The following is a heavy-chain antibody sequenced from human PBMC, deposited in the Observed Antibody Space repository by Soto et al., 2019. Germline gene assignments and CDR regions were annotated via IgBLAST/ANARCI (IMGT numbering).Heavy chain of an antibody. J-gene: IGHJ4*02. Sequence: EVQLVESGGGIVQPGGSLRLSCSVSGFTFSSHCMHWVRQAPGKGLVWVSRISTDGSRTTYADSVKGRVTISRDNAKNTLYLDMSSLRAEDTAVYYCARDMLGPRAFDYWGQGTLVTVSS. V-gene: IGHV3-74*01. CDR2: ISTDGSRT. CDR3: ARDMLGPRAFDY. D-gene: IGHD3-10*02. CDR1: GFTFSSHC.